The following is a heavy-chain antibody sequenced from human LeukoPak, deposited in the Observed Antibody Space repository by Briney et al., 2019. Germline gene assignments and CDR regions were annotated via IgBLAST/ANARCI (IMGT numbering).Heavy chain of an antibody. J-gene: IGHJ5*02. CDR2: IDGSGSRT. CDR1: GFTSSSYS. Sequence: PGGSLRLSCAASGFTSSSYSMTWVRQAPGKGLEWVSSIDGSGSRTFYADSVKGRFTISRDNSKNMLYLHMNTLRADDTALYYCAKTRNLSTWGQGTLVTVSS. V-gene: IGHV3-23*01. CDR3: AKTRNLST.